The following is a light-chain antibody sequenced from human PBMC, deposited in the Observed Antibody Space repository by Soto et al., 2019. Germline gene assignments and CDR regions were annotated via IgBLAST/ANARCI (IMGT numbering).Light chain of an antibody. CDR2: AAR. CDR1: QSISSN. Sequence: DIQLTQSPSSLSPSVGDRITLSCRASQSISSNLNWYQQIPGQAPSLLIYAARDLQSGVPGRFSGSGSGTEFNLTISRLQPEDLATYYCQQSHSTPYTFGQGTKLEI. J-gene: IGKJ2*01. V-gene: IGKV1-39*01. CDR3: QQSHSTPYT.